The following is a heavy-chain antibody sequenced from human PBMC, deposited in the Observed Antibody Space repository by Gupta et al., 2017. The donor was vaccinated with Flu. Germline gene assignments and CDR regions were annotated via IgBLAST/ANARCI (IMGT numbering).Heavy chain of an antibody. J-gene: IGHJ4*02. CDR2: INWRGETR. CDR3: ATDHVGLWDFDL. Sequence: GRGLEWVSSINWRGETRDDADSVKGRFTISKDNVKNILYLEMKILRVEDTAVYYWATDHVGLWDFDLWGQGTQVQVSS. V-gene: IGHV3-23*01. D-gene: IGHD3-16*01.